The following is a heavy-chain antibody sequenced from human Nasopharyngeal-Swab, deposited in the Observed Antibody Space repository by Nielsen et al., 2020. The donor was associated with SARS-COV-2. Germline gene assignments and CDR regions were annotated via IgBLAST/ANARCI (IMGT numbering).Heavy chain of an antibody. Sequence: ASVKVSCKTSGYIFSSYDSSWVRQAPGQGLEWMGWVSVETGDTRYAETLQGRVTMTTDTSTNTAHLELRSLTSDDTAVYYCARVGATATLHAWGQGTLVTVSS. J-gene: IGHJ5*02. V-gene: IGHV1-18*01. CDR2: VSVETGDT. CDR3: ARVGATATLHA. D-gene: IGHD1-26*01. CDR1: GYIFSSYD.